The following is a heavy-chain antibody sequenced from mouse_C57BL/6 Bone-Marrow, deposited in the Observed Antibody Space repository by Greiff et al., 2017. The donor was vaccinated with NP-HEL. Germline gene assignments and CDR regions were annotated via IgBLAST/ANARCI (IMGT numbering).Heavy chain of an antibody. J-gene: IGHJ2*01. CDR2: ISYDGSN. CDR1: GYSITSGYY. CDR3: ARGGQIYYYGSSNYFDY. D-gene: IGHD1-1*01. Sequence: EVQVVESGPGLVKPSQSLSLTCSVTGYSITSGYYWNWIRQFPGNKLEWMGYISYDGSNNYNPSLKNRISITRDTSKNQFFLKLNSVTTEDTATYYCARGGQIYYYGSSNYFDYWGQGTTLTVSS. V-gene: IGHV3-6*01.